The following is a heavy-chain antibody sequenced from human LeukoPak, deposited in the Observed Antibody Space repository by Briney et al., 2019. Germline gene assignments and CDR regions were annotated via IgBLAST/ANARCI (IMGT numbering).Heavy chain of an antibody. J-gene: IGHJ6*02. CDR1: GYIFTNYA. CDR3: SRDRWHCVVNCDSVYYYSLDV. CDR2: INPGNGDT. Sequence: AASVKVSCKASGYIFTNYAVQWVRQAPGQSLEWLGWINPGNGDTRYPQKFQGRVTMSIDTSATTAYMELDSLTAEDTAIYYCSRDRWHCVVNCDSVYYYSLDVWGQGTTVTVSS. D-gene: IGHD4/OR15-4a*01. V-gene: IGHV1-3*01.